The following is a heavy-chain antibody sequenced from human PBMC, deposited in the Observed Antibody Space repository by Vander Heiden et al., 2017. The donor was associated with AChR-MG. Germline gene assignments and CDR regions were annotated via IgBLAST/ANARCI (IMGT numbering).Heavy chain of an antibody. J-gene: IGHJ4*02. V-gene: IGHV3-30-3*01. CDR1: GFPFSSYA. CDR2: ISYDGSNK. Sequence: QVQLVESGGGVVQPGRSLGLSCAASGFPFSSYAMHWVRQAPGKGLEWVAVISYDGSNKYYADSVKGRFTISRDNSKNTLYLQMNSLRAEDTAVYYCARGGHSSGWYYFDYWGQGTLVTVSS. D-gene: IGHD6-19*01. CDR3: ARGGHSSGWYYFDY.